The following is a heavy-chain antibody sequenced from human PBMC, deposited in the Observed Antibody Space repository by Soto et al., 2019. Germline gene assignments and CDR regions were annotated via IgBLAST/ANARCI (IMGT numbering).Heavy chain of an antibody. CDR1: GGSISSYY. V-gene: IGHV4-59*01. D-gene: IGHD6-6*01. CDR2: IYYSGST. J-gene: IGHJ5*02. Sequence: QVQLQESGPGLVKPSETLSLTCTVSGGSISSYYWSWIRPPPGKGLVWIGYIYYSGSTNYNPSLRSRVTISVYTSKNQFSLKLSSLSGSDTAGYYCARDMLREHSSSAGCFDPWGQGPLVTVSS. CDR3: ARDMLREHSSSAGCFDP.